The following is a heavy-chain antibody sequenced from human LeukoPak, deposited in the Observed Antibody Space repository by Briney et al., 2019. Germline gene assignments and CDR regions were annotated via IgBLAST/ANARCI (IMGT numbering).Heavy chain of an antibody. V-gene: IGHV4-4*07. CDR2: IYSTGRS. D-gene: IGHD1-20*01. J-gene: IGHJ4*02. Sequence: SETLSLTCTVSGGSISNYFWSWVRQPAGKGLEWIGRIYSTGRSDYNPSLKSRITMSVDTSKNQFSLKLSSVTAADTAVYYCARLYNWNPAVYFDYWGQGTLVTVSS. CDR1: GGSISNYF. CDR3: ARLYNWNPAVYFDY.